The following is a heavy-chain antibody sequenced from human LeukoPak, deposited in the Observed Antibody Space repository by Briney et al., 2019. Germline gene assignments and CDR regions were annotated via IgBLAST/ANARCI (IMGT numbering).Heavy chain of an antibody. V-gene: IGHV4-4*07. CDR3: ARDPPERYYYGSGSYRNDAFDI. Sequence: SETLSLTCTVSGGSISSYYWSWIRQPAGKGLEWIGRIYTSGSTNYNPSLKSRVTMSVDTSKNQFSLKLSSVTAADTAVYYCARDPPERYYYGSGSYRNDAFDIWGQGTMVTVSS. D-gene: IGHD3-10*01. CDR2: IYTSGST. CDR1: GGSISSYY. J-gene: IGHJ3*02.